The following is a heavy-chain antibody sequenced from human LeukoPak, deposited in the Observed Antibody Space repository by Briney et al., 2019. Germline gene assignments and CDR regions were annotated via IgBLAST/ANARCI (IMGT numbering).Heavy chain of an antibody. D-gene: IGHD2-2*01. Sequence: SVKVSCKASGFTFTSSAVQWVRQARGQRLEWIGWIVVGSGNTNYAQKFQERVTITRDMSTSTAYMELSSLRSEDTAVYYCAAGGDHCSSTSCYAPARYYYMDVWGKGTTVTVSS. J-gene: IGHJ6*03. V-gene: IGHV1-58*01. CDR3: AAGGDHCSSTSCYAPARYYYMDV. CDR1: GFTFTSSA. CDR2: IVVGSGNT.